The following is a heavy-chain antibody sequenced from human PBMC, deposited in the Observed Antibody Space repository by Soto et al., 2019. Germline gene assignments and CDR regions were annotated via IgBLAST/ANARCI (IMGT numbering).Heavy chain of an antibody. D-gene: IGHD3-22*01. J-gene: IGHJ4*02. CDR1: GGSISSYY. CDR3: ARVSATEGYYDSSGLDY. V-gene: IGHV4-59*01. CDR2: IYYSGST. Sequence: SETLSLTCTVSGGSISSYYWSWIRQPPGKGLEWIGYIYYSGSTNYNPSLKSRVTISVDTSKNQFSLKLSSVTAADTAVYYCARVSATEGYYDSSGLDYWGQGTLVTVSS.